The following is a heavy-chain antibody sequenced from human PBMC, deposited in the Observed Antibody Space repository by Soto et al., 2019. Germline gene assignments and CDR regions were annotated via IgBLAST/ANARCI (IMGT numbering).Heavy chain of an antibody. CDR3: GRGRTGQLVVFY. D-gene: IGHD7-27*01. J-gene: IGHJ4*02. Sequence: ASVKVSCKASGYTFTGHYIHWVRQAPGQGPEWMGEIGPASGDTRYAQKFQGRVTMTRDTSITTVYMELNNLSPDDTAVYYCGRGRTGQLVVFYWGQGTPVTVSS. V-gene: IGHV1-2*02. CDR1: GYTFTGHY. CDR2: IGPASGDT.